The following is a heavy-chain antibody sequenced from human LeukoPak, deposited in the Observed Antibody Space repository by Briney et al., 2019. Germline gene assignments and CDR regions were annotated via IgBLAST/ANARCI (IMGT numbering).Heavy chain of an antibody. D-gene: IGHD6-19*01. V-gene: IGHV3-30*02. CDR3: AKAGSSGSHNWFDP. J-gene: IGHJ5*02. CDR1: GFTFNSYG. CDR2: IRNDGSNK. Sequence: GGSLRLSCTASGFTFNSYGMHWVRQTPGKGLEWVTFIRNDGSNKYYADSVKGRFTISRDNSKNTLFLQMNSLRAEDTAVYYCAKAGSSGSHNWFDPWGQGTLVTVSS.